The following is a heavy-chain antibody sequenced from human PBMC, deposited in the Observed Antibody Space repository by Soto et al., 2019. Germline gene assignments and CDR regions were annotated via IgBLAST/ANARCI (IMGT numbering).Heavy chain of an antibody. CDR2: IYYNETA. J-gene: IGHJ4*02. V-gene: IGHV4-30-4*01. CDR1: GASVTSGDFY. D-gene: IGHD2-8*01. Sequence: QVQLQEPGPRLVSPSETLSLTCTVSGASVTSGDFYWSWIRQPPGKGLEWIGYIYYNETAYYTTSLTSRNAISVDTSKNHFTLTLTSVTAADTAIYYCGAVLAGGWGQRSRVTVSS. CDR3: GAVLAGG.